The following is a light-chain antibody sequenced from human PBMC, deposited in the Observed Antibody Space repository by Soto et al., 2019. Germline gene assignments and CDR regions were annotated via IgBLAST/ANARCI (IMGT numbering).Light chain of an antibody. Sequence: QSALTQPASLSGSPGQSITISCTGTSSDVGGSGLVSWYQFHPGKAPKLLIFEGFKRPSGISNRFSGSKYGSTASLTISGLQAEDEADYYCCSYAGRSTWDVVFGGGTKLTVL. CDR1: SSDVGGSGL. CDR3: CSYAGRSTWDVV. V-gene: IGLV2-23*01. J-gene: IGLJ2*01. CDR2: EGF.